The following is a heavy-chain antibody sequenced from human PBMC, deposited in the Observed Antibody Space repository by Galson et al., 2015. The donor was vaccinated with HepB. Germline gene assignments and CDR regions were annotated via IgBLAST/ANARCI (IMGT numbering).Heavy chain of an antibody. CDR2: TYYRSKWYY. CDR3: ARDFDY. V-gene: IGHV6-1*01. CDR1: GDSVSSNTAS. Sequence: CAISGDSVSSNTASWNWIRQSPSRGLEWLGRTYYRSKWYYDYAVSVRSRITINADTSKNQFSLQLSSVTPEDTAVYYCARDFDYWGQGTLVTVSS. J-gene: IGHJ4*02.